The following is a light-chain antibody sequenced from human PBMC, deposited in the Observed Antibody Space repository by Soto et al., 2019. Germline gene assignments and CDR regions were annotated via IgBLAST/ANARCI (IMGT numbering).Light chain of an antibody. CDR3: QQYGSSSWT. J-gene: IGKJ1*01. Sequence: EIVLTQSPGTLSLSPGXRATLSCRASQIFGSSYLAWYQQKPGQAPRLLIYGPSSRATGIPDRSSGSGSGTDFTLTISRLEPEDFAVYYCQQYGSSSWTFGQGTKVDI. V-gene: IGKV3-20*01. CDR2: GPS. CDR1: QIFGSSY.